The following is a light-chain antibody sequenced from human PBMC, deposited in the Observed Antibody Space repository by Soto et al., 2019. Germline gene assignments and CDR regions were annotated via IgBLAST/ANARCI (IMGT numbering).Light chain of an antibody. CDR2: DAS. Sequence: DIQMTQSPSTLSASVGDRVTITCRASQIISSWLAWYQQKPGKAPKLLIYDASSLESGVPSRFSGSGSGTEFTLTISSLQPDDFAAYYCQQYSSYSYTFGQGTKVDIK. J-gene: IGKJ2*01. CDR3: QQYSSYSYT. CDR1: QIISSW. V-gene: IGKV1-5*01.